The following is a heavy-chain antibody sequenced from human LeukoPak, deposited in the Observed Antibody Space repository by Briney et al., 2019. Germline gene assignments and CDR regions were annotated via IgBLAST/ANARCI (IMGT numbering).Heavy chain of an antibody. V-gene: IGHV3-21*01. Sequence: GGSLRLSCAASGFTFSSYSMNWVRQAPGKGLEWVSSISSSGRYIHYADSVKGRFTISRDNAKNSLYLHMNTLRAEDTAVYYCARVQGVYPALDYWGQGTLVTVSS. D-gene: IGHD3-16*01. J-gene: IGHJ4*02. CDR3: ARVQGVYPALDY. CDR1: GFTFSSYS. CDR2: ISSSGRYI.